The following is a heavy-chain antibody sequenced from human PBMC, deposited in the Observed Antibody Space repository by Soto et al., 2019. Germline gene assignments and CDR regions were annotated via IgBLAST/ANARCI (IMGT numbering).Heavy chain of an antibody. V-gene: IGHV3-33*01. J-gene: IGHJ6*03. D-gene: IGHD2-2*01. CDR1: GFTFSSYG. CDR3: ARDAPDCSSTSCYSPEYMDV. CDR2: IWYDGSNK. Sequence: GGSLRLSCAASGFTFSSYGMHWVRQAPGKGLEWVAVIWYDGSNKYYADSVKGRFTISRDNSKNTLYLQMNSLRAEDTAVYYCARDAPDCSSTSCYSPEYMDVWGKGTTVTVSS.